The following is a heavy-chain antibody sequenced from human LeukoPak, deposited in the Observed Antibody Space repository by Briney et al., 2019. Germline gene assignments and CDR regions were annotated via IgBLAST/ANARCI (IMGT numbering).Heavy chain of an antibody. Sequence: SETLSLTCTVSGGSISSYYWSWIRQPPGKGLEWIGYIYYSGSTNYNPSLKSRVTISVDTSKNQFSLKLSSVTAADTAVYYCARATPGFNYDFWSGYYTYFDYWGQGTLFTVSS. D-gene: IGHD3-3*01. J-gene: IGHJ4*02. CDR2: IYYSGST. CDR3: ARATPGFNYDFWSGYYTYFDY. CDR1: GGSISSYY. V-gene: IGHV4-59*01.